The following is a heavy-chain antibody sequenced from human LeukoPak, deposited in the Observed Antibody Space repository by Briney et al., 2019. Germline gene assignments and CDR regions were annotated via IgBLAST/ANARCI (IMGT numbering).Heavy chain of an antibody. Sequence: GGSLRLSCAASGFTFSSYSMNWVRQAPGKGLEWVSTISGSGGSTYYADSVKGRFTISRDNSKSTLYLQMNSLRAEDTAVYYCAKGAVGSMVYANLFDYWGQGTLVTVSS. V-gene: IGHV3-23*01. CDR1: GFTFSSYS. J-gene: IGHJ4*02. D-gene: IGHD2-8*01. CDR2: ISGSGGST. CDR3: AKGAVGSMVYANLFDY.